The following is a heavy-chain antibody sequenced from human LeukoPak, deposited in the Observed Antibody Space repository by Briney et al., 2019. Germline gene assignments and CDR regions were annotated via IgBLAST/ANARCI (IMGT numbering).Heavy chain of an antibody. Sequence: ASVKVSCRASGYILANNYIHWVRQAPGQGLEWMGYLKPKSGTTGSAQKCQGRITMTRDASINTAYMELASLTSDDTAIYFCARDSPHQRFDIWGQGSLVTVSS. V-gene: IGHV1-2*02. CDR2: LKPKSGTT. CDR3: ARDSPHQRFDI. CDR1: GYILANNY. J-gene: IGHJ4*02.